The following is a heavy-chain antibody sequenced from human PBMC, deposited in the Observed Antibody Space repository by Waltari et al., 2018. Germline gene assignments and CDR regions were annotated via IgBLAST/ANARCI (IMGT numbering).Heavy chain of an antibody. CDR3: ARGPVLRFLEWLSRGPTFDY. CDR2: INHSGST. CDR1: GGSFSGYY. Sequence: QVQLQQWGAGLLKPSETLSLTCAVYGGSFSGYYWSWIRQPPGKGLEWIGEINHSGSTNYNPSLKSRVTISVDTSKNQFSLKLSSVTAADTAVYYCARGPVLRFLEWLSRGPTFDYWGQGTLVTVSS. V-gene: IGHV4-34*01. J-gene: IGHJ4*02. D-gene: IGHD3-3*01.